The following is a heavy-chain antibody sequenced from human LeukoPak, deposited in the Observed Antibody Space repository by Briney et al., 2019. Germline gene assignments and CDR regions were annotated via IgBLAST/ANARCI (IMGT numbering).Heavy chain of an antibody. D-gene: IGHD3-10*01. Sequence: PGRSLRLSCAASGFTFDDYAMHWVRQAPGKGLEWVSGISWNSGSIGYADSVKGRFTISRDNSKNTLYLQMNSLRAEDTAVYYCAITYYYGSGLDYWGQGTLVTVSS. V-gene: IGHV3-9*01. CDR2: ISWNSGSI. CDR3: AITYYYGSGLDY. CDR1: GFTFDDYA. J-gene: IGHJ4*02.